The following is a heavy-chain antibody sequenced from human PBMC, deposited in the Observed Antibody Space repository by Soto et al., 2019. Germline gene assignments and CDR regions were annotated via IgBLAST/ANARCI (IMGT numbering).Heavy chain of an antibody. CDR2: ISYDGSNK. CDR1: GFTFSSYG. Sequence: GGSLRLSCAASGFTFSSYGMHWVRQAPGKGLEWVAVISYDGSNKYYADSVKGRFTISRDNSKNTLYLQMNSLRAEDTAVYYCAKDGAGYCSGGSCYPDYWGQGTLVTVSS. J-gene: IGHJ4*02. D-gene: IGHD2-15*01. CDR3: AKDGAGYCSGGSCYPDY. V-gene: IGHV3-30*18.